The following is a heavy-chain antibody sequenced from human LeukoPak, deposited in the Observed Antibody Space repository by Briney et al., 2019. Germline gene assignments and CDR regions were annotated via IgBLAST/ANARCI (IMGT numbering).Heavy chain of an antibody. V-gene: IGHV4-31*03. D-gene: IGHD4-17*01. CDR2: IYYSGST. CDR1: GGSISSGGYQ. CDR3: ARDLGDPYYFDY. Sequence: SETLSLTCTVSGGSISSGGYQWSWIRQHPGKGLEWIGYIYYSGSTYYNPSLKGRATISVDTSKNQYSLTLRSVTAADTAVYYCARDLGDPYYFDYWGQGTLVTVSS. J-gene: IGHJ4*02.